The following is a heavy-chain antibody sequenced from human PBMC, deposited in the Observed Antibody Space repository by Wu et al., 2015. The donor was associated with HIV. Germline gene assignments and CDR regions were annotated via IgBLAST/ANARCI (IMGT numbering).Heavy chain of an antibody. J-gene: IGHJ4*02. CDR3: AGRQKYISGNVGDFDF. V-gene: IGHV1-69*05. Sequence: QVQMVQSGAEMKKPGSSVEVSCKASGASWSHYAMNWVRQAPGQGLEWMGGVIPAFNVINYAQKFQGRVTITTDESTTTVFLEVKSLKSDDTANYYCAGRQKYISGNVGDFDFWGQGTMIIVSS. D-gene: IGHD5-12*01. CDR1: GASWSHYA. CDR2: VIPAFNVI.